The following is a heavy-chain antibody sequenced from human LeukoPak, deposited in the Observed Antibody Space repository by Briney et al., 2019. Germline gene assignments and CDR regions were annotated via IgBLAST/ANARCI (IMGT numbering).Heavy chain of an antibody. D-gene: IGHD6-19*01. CDR1: GFTFSTYA. J-gene: IGHJ4*02. Sequence: QPGGSLRLSCAASGFTFSTYAMHWVRQAPGKGLEWVAVISFDGNNKYYAASVKGRFTISRDNSKNTLYLQMSSLRAEDTAVYYCARDHGRTGWYETVDHWGQGTLVTVSS. CDR2: ISFDGNNK. V-gene: IGHV3-30-3*01. CDR3: ARDHGRTGWYETVDH.